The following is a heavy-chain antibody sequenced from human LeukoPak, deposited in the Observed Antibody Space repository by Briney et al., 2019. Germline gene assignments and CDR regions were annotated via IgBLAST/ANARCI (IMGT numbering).Heavy chain of an antibody. CDR1: GRSISSSSYY. J-gene: IGHJ4*02. CDR3: ARHRNEYDYGDYQVIDY. D-gene: IGHD4-17*01. Sequence: SETLSLTCTVSGRSISSSSYYWGWIRQPPGKGLEWIGSIYYSGSTYYNPSLKSRVTISVDTSKNQFSLKLSSVTAADTAVYYCARHRNEYDYGDYQVIDYWGQGTLVTVSS. CDR2: IYYSGST. V-gene: IGHV4-39*01.